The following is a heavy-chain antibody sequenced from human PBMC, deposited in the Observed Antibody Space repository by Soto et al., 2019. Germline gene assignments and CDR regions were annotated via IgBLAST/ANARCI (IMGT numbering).Heavy chain of an antibody. D-gene: IGHD6-19*01. CDR1: GFTVSSNY. V-gene: IGHV3-66*01. Sequence: GGSLRLSCAASGFTVSSNYMSWVRQAPGKGLEWVSVIYSGGSTYYADSVKGRFTISRDNATNTLYLQMNSLRAEDTALYFCARDGGVAVAVAASYICGQVTMVTVSS. CDR3: ARDGGVAVAVAASYI. J-gene: IGHJ3*02. CDR2: IYSGGST.